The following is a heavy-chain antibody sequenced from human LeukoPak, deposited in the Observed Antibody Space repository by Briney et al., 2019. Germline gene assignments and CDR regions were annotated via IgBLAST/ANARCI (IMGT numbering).Heavy chain of an antibody. D-gene: IGHD2-2*01. CDR2: ISSHGSSI. CDR3: AREGSNRFKRVPAAIDY. CDR1: GFSFSDYY. V-gene: IGHV3-11*01. J-gene: IGHJ4*02. Sequence: GGSLRLSCAASGFSFSDYYVIWIRQAPGRGLEYVSYISSHGSSIHYADSVKGRFTISRDNANNSLFLQMNSLRAEDTAVYYCAREGSNRFKRVPAAIDYWGQGTLVTVSS.